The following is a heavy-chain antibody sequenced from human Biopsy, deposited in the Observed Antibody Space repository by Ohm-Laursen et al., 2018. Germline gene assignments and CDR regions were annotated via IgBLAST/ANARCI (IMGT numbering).Heavy chain of an antibody. CDR1: GGSLSSYS. CDR3: ARDRDRRGWFDP. Sequence: GTLSLTCTVSGGSLSSYSWSWIRQPAGEGLEWIGQIYTSGTTNYNPSLKSRVTMSVDTSKNKFSLRVSSVTAADTAVYYCARDRDRRGWFDPWGQGTLVTVSS. J-gene: IGHJ5*02. CDR2: IYTSGTT. D-gene: IGHD1-14*01. V-gene: IGHV4-4*07.